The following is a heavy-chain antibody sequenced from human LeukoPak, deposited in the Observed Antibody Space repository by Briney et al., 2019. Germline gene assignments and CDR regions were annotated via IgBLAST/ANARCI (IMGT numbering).Heavy chain of an antibody. D-gene: IGHD1-26*01. CDR1: GYTFTRYG. V-gene: IGHV1-69*04. CDR2: IIPILGIA. Sequence: GASVKVSCKTSGYTFTRYGVSWVRPAPGQGLEWMGRIIPILGIANYAQKFQGRVTITADKSTSTAYMELSSLRSEDTAVYYCAAGSSPFDYWGQGTLVTVSS. J-gene: IGHJ4*02. CDR3: AAGSSPFDY.